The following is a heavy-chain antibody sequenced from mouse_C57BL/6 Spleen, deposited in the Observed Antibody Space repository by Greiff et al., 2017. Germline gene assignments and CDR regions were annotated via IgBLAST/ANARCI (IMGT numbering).Heavy chain of an antibody. Sequence: VQLQQPGAELVKPGASVKLSCKASGYTFTSYWMQWVKQRPGQGLEWIGEIDPSDSYTNYNQKFKGKATLTVDTSSSTAYMQLSSLTSEDSAVYYCARRHYYGSSSWYFDVWDTGTTVTVSS. J-gene: IGHJ1*03. D-gene: IGHD1-1*01. V-gene: IGHV1-50*01. CDR2: IDPSDSYT. CDR3: ARRHYYGSSSWYFDV. CDR1: GYTFTSYW.